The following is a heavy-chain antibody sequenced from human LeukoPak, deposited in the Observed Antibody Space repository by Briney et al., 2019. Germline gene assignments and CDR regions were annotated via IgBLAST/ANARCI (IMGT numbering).Heavy chain of an antibody. CDR2: IISKTDGGTT. J-gene: IGHJ4*02. D-gene: IGHD1-26*01. V-gene: IGHV3-15*01. CDR1: GFTFSKAW. Sequence: NPGGSLRLSCAASGFTFSKAWMSWVRQAPGKGLEWVGRIISKTDGGTTNYAAPVNGRFAISRDDSKNTLYLQMNGLKTEDTAVYYCTTAGTTTTRFVDYGGQGTLVTVSS. CDR3: TTAGTTTTRFVDY.